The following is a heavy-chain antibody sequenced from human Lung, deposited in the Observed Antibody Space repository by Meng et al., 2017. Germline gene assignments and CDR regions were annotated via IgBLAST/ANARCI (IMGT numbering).Heavy chain of an antibody. D-gene: IGHD3-22*01. CDR2: IHHSGST. J-gene: IGHJ4*02. CDR1: GASIDTDNW. Sequence: QVQLQESGPGLVKPSGTLSLTCAVSGASIDTDNWWTWVRQSPGKGLEGIGEIHHSGSTNYNPSLKRRVILSVDKSKNQFSLKVNSVTAADTAVYYCARGYYSDSHWGQGTLVTVSS. CDR3: ARGYYSDSH. V-gene: IGHV4-4*02.